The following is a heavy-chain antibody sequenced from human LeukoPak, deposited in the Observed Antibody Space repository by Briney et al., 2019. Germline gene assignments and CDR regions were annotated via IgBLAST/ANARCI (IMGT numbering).Heavy chain of an antibody. CDR1: GFTFSSYA. J-gene: IGHJ4*02. CDR2: VSSNGAKT. V-gene: IGHV3-23*01. Sequence: GGSLRLSCAASGFTFSSYAITWVRQAPGKGLEWVSAVSSNGAKTYYADSVKGRFTISRDNYKNMVFLQMNSLRAEDTAVYYCARVVEAYCGGDCSMFDYWGQGTLVTVSS. CDR3: ARVVEAYCGGDCSMFDY. D-gene: IGHD2-21*02.